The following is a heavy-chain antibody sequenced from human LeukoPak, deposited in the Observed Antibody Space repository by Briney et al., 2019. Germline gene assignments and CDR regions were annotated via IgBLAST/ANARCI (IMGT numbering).Heavy chain of an antibody. J-gene: IGHJ4*02. Sequence: SGGSLRLSCAASGFTFSAHSMNWVRQAPGKGLEWVASISSRSSYIYYGGSVKGRFTVSRDNARNSVYLQMNSLRVEDTAVYYYVRRAVSGEEALDFDYWGQGTLVTVSS. CDR1: GFTFSAHS. V-gene: IGHV3-21*01. CDR3: VRRAVSGEEALDFDY. D-gene: IGHD6-19*01. CDR2: ISSRSSYI.